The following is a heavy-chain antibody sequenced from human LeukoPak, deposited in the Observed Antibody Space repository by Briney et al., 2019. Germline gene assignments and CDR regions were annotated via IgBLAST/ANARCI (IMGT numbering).Heavy chain of an antibody. CDR2: ISGSDGGT. D-gene: IGHD3-10*01. J-gene: IGHJ4*02. CDR1: GFTFSRYA. CDR3: AKGGMVRGVTPFDY. Sequence: GGSLRLSCAASGFTFSRYAMSWVRQTPEKGLEWVSVISGSDGGTYYADSVRGRFTISRDDSGNTLFLQMNSLRAEDTAVYYCAKGGMVRGVTPFDYWGQGTLVTVSS. V-gene: IGHV3-23*01.